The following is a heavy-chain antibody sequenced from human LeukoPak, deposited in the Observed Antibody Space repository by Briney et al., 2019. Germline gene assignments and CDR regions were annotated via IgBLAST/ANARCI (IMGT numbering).Heavy chain of an antibody. D-gene: IGHD1-1*01. CDR2: ISSGSSYI. CDR1: GFSFSSYS. J-gene: IGHJ4*02. CDR3: ARESEGGTTIDF. Sequence: PGGSLRLSCAASGFSFSSYSMNWVRQAPGKGLEWVSCISSGSSYIYYADSVKGRFTISRDNANNSLFLQMNSLRDEDTAVYYCARESEGGTTIDFWGQGTLVTVSS. V-gene: IGHV3-21*01.